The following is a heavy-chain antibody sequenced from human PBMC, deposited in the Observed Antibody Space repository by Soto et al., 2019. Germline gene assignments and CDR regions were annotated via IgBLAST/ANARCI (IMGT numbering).Heavy chain of an antibody. CDR1: GFTFNNYA. V-gene: IGHV3-23*01. D-gene: IGHD3-10*01. CDR3: SKGRGGSGSLPPLVDC. Sequence: EVQLLESGGGLVQPGGSLSLSCAASGFTFNNYAMTWVRQAPGKGLEWVSAISGGGDTTSYADSVKGRFTVSRDGSKNTLYLQMRSLRAEDPALYYFSKGRGGSGSLPPLVDCWGQVTLVTVS. CDR2: ISGGGDTT. J-gene: IGHJ4*02.